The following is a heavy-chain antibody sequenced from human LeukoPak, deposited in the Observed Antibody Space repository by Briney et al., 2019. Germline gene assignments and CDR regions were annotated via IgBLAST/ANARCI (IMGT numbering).Heavy chain of an antibody. V-gene: IGHV3-48*03. J-gene: IGHJ3*02. CDR2: ISSSGSSI. CDR3: ARDRGTTMVRSFDI. Sequence: GGSLRLSCAASGFTFSSYEMNWVRQAPGKGLEWVSYISSSGSSIYYADSVKGRFTISRDNAKNSLYLQMNSLRAEDTAVYYCARDRGTTMVRSFDIWGQGTMVTVSS. CDR1: GFTFSSYE. D-gene: IGHD4/OR15-4a*01.